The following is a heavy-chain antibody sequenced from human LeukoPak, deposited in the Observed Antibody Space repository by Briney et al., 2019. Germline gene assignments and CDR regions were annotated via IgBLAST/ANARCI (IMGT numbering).Heavy chain of an antibody. D-gene: IGHD2-15*01. Sequence: GGSLRLSCAASGFTFSSYWMSWVRQAPGRGLEWVANIKQDGSEKYYVDSVKGRFTISRDNAKNSLYLQMNSLRAEDTAVYYCARDLPYCSGGSCYSDYWGQGTLVTVSS. J-gene: IGHJ4*02. CDR2: IKQDGSEK. V-gene: IGHV3-7*01. CDR3: ARDLPYCSGGSCYSDY. CDR1: GFTFSSYW.